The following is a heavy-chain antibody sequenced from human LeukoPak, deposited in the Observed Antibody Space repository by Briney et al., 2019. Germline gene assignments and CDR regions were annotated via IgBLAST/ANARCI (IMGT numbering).Heavy chain of an antibody. V-gene: IGHV3-23*01. Sequence: GGSLRLSCAASGFTFSSNAMNWVRQAPGKGLEWVSGISASGDRIFYADSVKGRFTISRDNSKNTLYLQMNSLRAEDTAVYYCVKLSSGSGSKFGFDSWGQGTLVTVSS. CDR1: GFTFSSNA. D-gene: IGHD6-19*01. CDR3: VKLSSGSGSKFGFDS. CDR2: ISASGDRI. J-gene: IGHJ4*02.